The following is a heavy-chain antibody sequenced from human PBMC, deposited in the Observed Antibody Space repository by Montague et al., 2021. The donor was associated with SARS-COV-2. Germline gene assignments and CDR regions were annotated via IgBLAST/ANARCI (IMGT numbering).Heavy chain of an antibody. CDR2: INHSGST. Sequence: SETLSLTCAVYGGSFSGYYWSWIRQPPGKGLEWIGEINHSGSTNXNPSLKSRVTISVDTSKKQFSLKLSSVAAADTAVYYCARGQYSSCWYGNPLLFDYWGQGTLVTVSS. J-gene: IGHJ4*02. V-gene: IGHV4-34*01. D-gene: IGHD6-13*01. CDR1: GGSFSGYY. CDR3: ARGQYSSCWYGNPLLFDY.